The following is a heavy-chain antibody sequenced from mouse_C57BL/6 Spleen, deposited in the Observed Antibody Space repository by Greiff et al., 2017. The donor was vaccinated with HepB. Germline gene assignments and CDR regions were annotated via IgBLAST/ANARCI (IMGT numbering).Heavy chain of an antibody. Sequence: QVQLQQSGAELARPGASVKLSCKASGYTFTSYGISWVKQRTGQGLEWIGEIYPRSGNTYYNEKFKGKATLTADKSSSTAYMELRSLTSEDSAVYFCARWNGNFGYFDYWGQGTTLTVSS. D-gene: IGHD2-1*01. J-gene: IGHJ2*01. V-gene: IGHV1-81*01. CDR2: IYPRSGNT. CDR3: ARWNGNFGYFDY. CDR1: GYTFTSYG.